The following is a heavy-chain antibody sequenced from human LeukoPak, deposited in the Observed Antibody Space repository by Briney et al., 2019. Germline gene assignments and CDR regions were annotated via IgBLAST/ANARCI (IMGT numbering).Heavy chain of an antibody. V-gene: IGHV4-38-2*01. J-gene: IGHJ4*02. CDR1: GYSISSGHY. CDR2: MYNSGST. D-gene: IGHD2-2*01. Sequence: PSXXLSLTCAVSGYSISSGHYWGWIRPSPGKGLEWIASMYNSGSTYFNSSLKSRVTISLDTPKNQFSLTLNSVTAADTAVYYCARHVYGRHQLQAYHFDYWGQGILVTVSS. CDR3: ARHVYGRHQLQAYHFDY.